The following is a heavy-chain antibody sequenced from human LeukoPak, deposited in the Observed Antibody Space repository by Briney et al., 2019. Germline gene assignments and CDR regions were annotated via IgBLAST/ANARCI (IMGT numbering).Heavy chain of an antibody. CDR1: GFTFSSYA. J-gene: IGHJ4*02. V-gene: IGHV3-33*08. CDR2: IWYDGSNK. Sequence: PGASLRLSCAASGFTFSSYAMSWVRQAPGKGLEWVAVIWYDGSNKYYADSVKGRFTISRDNSENTLYLQMNSLRAEDTAVYYCARDPSYCSGGSCYYFDYWGQGTLVTVSS. D-gene: IGHD2-15*01. CDR3: ARDPSYCSGGSCYYFDY.